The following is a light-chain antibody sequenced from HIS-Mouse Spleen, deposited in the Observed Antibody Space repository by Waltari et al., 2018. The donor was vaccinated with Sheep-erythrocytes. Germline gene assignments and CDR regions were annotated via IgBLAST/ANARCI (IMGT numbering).Light chain of an antibody. CDR2: EGS. V-gene: IGLV2-23*01. CDR3: CSYAGSSTPWV. J-gene: IGLJ3*02. CDR1: SSDVGSYNL. Sequence: QSALTQPASVSGSPGQPITISGTGTSSDVGSYNLVPWYQQHPGKAPKLIIYEGSKRPSGVSNRFSGSKSGNTASLTISGLQAEDEADYYCCSYAGSSTPWVFGGGTKLTVL.